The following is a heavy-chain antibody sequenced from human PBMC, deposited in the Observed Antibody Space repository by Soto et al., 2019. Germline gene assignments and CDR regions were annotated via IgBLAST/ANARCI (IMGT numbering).Heavy chain of an antibody. V-gene: IGHV1-18*01. CDR1: GGTFSTYT. D-gene: IGHD2-21*02. CDR2: ISAYNGNT. CDR3: ARDLAYCGGDCYPIDY. J-gene: IGHJ4*02. Sequence: ASLKVSCKASGGTFSTYTITWVRQAPGEGLEWMGWISAYNGNTNYAQKLQGRVTMTTDTSTSTAYMELRSLRSDDTAVYYCARDLAYCGGDCYPIDYWGQGTLVTVSS.